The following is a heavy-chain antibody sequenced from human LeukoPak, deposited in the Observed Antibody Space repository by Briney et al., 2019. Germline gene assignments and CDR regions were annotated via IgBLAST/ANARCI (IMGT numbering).Heavy chain of an antibody. D-gene: IGHD6-13*01. CDR1: GGSISSYY. V-gene: IGHV4-59*01. CDR2: IYYSGST. CDR3: ARDSPSSRYSSSRNAFDI. J-gene: IGHJ3*02. Sequence: PSETLSLTCTVSGGSISSYYWSWIRQPPGKGLEWIGYIYYSGSTNYNPSLKSRVTISVDTSKNQFSLKLSSVTAADTAVYYCARDSPSSRYSSSRNAFDIWGQGTMVTVSS.